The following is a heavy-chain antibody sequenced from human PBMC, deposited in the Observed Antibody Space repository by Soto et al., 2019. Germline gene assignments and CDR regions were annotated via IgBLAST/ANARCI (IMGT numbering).Heavy chain of an antibody. Sequence: SETLSLTCTVSGGSISSYYWSWIRQPPGKGLEWIGYIYYSGSTNYNPSLKSRVTISVDTSKNQFSLKLSSVTAADTAVYYCARGLRIAARPVAWFDPWGQGTLVTV. CDR1: GGSISSYY. D-gene: IGHD6-6*01. CDR2: IYYSGST. V-gene: IGHV4-59*01. J-gene: IGHJ5*02. CDR3: ARGLRIAARPVAWFDP.